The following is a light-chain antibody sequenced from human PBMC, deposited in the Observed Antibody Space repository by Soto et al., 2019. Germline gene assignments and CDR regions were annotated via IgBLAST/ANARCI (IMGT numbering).Light chain of an antibody. J-gene: IGKJ1*01. CDR1: QTISNW. V-gene: IGKV1-5*01. Sequence: DIPMTQSPSTLSASVGDRVTITCRASQTISNWLAWYQQKPGKAPKLLIYDASSLEGGVPSRFSGSGSGTEFTLTLSSLQPDDFATYYCQPYYSYWTFGQGTKVEIK. CDR3: QPYYSYWT. CDR2: DAS.